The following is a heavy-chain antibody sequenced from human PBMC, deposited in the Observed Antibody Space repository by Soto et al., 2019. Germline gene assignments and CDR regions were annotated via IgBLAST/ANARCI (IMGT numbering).Heavy chain of an antibody. Sequence: QVQLVQSGAEVKKPGASVKVSCKASGYTFTSYGISWVRQAPGQGLEWMGWISAYNGNTNHAQKLQGRVTMTTDTSTRKGYMELRSLRSDDTAVYYWARDDVITFGGVPYWGQGTLVTVSS. D-gene: IGHD3-16*01. CDR3: ARDDVITFGGVPY. V-gene: IGHV1-18*04. CDR1: GYTFTSYG. CDR2: ISAYNGNT. J-gene: IGHJ4*02.